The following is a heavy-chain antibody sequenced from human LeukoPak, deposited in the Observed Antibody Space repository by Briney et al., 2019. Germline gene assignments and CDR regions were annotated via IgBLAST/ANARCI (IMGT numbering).Heavy chain of an antibody. J-gene: IGHJ1*01. V-gene: IGHV3-33*01. Sequence: PGGSLRLSCAASGVTFSLYGMHWVRQAPGKGLEWVAVVWYDGSKKYYADSVKGRFTISRDNSKNTVYLQMNSLRVEDTAVYYCAGEEDLRELRGGREFFQYWGQGTLVTVSS. D-gene: IGHD3-10*01. CDR1: GVTFSLYG. CDR2: VWYDGSKK. CDR3: AGEEDLRELRGGREFFQY.